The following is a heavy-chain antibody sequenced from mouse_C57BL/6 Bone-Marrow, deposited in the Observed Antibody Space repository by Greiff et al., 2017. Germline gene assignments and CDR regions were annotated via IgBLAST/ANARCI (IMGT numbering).Heavy chain of an antibody. Sequence: EVHLVESGPGMVKPSQSLSLTCTVTGYSITSGYDWHWIRHFPGNKLEWMGYISYSGSTNYNPSLKSRISITHDTSKNHFFLKLNSVTTEDTATYYCAREGDYDGFAYWGQGTLVTVSA. CDR2: ISYSGST. V-gene: IGHV3-1*01. J-gene: IGHJ3*01. CDR1: GYSITSGYD. D-gene: IGHD2-4*01. CDR3: AREGDYDGFAY.